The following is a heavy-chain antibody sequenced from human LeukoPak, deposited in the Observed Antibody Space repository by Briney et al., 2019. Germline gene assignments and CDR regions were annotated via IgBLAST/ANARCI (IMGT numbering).Heavy chain of an antibody. J-gene: IGHJ6*04. CDR1: GGTFKSYA. CDR3: ARNHIDVYYGMDV. V-gene: IGHV1-69*06. CDR2: IIPMFGTV. Sequence: RASVKVSCKASGGTFKSYAITWVRQAPGQGLEWVGGIIPMFGTVNSAQKFQGRVTITADNSTRTAYMELSSLRSEDTAVYYCARNHIDVYYGMDVWGKGTTVTVSS. D-gene: IGHD2-21*01.